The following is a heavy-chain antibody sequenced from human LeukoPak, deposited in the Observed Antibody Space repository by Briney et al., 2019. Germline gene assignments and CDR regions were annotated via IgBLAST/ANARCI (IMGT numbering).Heavy chain of an antibody. CDR3: AKDLGVTFDY. J-gene: IGHJ4*02. CDR2: IRYDGSNK. D-gene: IGHD2-21*02. Sequence: GGSLRLSCAASGFTFSSYGMHWARQAPGKGLEWVAFIRYDGSNKYYADSAKGRFTISRDNSKNTLYLQMNSLRAEDTAVYYCAKDLGVTFDYWGQGTLVTVSS. CDR1: GFTFSSYG. V-gene: IGHV3-30*02.